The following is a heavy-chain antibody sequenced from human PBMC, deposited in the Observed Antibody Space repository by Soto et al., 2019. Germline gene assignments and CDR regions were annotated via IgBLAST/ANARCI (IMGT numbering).Heavy chain of an antibody. CDR1: GGSFSGYY. CDR3: ARGAQLVLRYYYGMDV. D-gene: IGHD6-13*01. J-gene: IGHJ6*02. Sequence: SETLSLTCAVYGGSFSGYYWSWIRQPPGKGLEWIGEINHSGSTNYNPSLKSRVTISVDTSKNQFSLKLSSVTAADTAVYYCARGAQLVLRYYYGMDVWGQGTTVTVSS. CDR2: INHSGST. V-gene: IGHV4-34*01.